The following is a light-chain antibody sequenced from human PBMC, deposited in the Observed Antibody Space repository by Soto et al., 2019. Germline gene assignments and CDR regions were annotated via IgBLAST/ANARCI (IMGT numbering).Light chain of an antibody. V-gene: IGLV2-8*01. CDR1: SSDVGASNY. J-gene: IGLJ3*02. CDR2: EAS. CDR3: SSYAGSNSWV. Sequence: QSALTQPPSASGSPGQSVTISCTGTSSDVGASNYVSWYQQHPGKAPKVMISEASKRPSGVPDRFSGSKSGNTASLTVSGLQAEDEAYYYCSSYAGSNSWVFGGGTKLTVL.